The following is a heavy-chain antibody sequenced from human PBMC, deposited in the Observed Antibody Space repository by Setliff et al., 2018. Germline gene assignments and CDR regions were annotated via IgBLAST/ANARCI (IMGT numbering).Heavy chain of an antibody. CDR1: EYRFSSHW. CDR2: IYPGDSDT. D-gene: IGHD1-26*01. J-gene: IGHJ3*02. CDR3: ASSSGSSSNDAFDI. Sequence: GESLKISCEGSEYRFSSHWIGWVRQMPGKGLEWMGIIYPGDSDTRYSPSFQGQVTISADKSISTAYLQWSSLKASDTAMYYCASSSGSSSNDAFDIWGQGTTVTVSS. V-gene: IGHV5-51*01.